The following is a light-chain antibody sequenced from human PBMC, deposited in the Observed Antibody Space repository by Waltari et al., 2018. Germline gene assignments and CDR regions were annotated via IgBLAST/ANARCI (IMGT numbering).Light chain of an antibody. V-gene: IGLV2-14*03. CDR1: SSDVGGYNS. CDR2: DVS. CDR3: ASFTNTNTWV. J-gene: IGLJ3*02. Sequence: QSALTQPASVSGSPGQSITISCTGTSSDVGGYNSVSWYQDHPGQAPKVIIYDVSDRPSGISERFSGSKSGNTASLTISGLQAEDEADYYCASFTNTNTWVFGGGTKVTVL.